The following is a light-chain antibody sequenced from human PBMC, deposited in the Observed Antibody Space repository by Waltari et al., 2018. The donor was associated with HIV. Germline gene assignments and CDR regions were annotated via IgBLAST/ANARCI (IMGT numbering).Light chain of an antibody. CDR1: TSTLGHNF. CDR2: ESN. Sequence: QSVLTQPPSVSAAPEQTVTISCSGTTSTLGHNFFSWYQHLPGTAPKLLIFESNKRPSGIPDRFSGSQSGTSATLAISGLQTGDEAAYYCGTWDTSLRAVVFGGGTKLTVL. CDR3: GTWDTSLRAVV. V-gene: IGLV1-51*02. J-gene: IGLJ2*01.